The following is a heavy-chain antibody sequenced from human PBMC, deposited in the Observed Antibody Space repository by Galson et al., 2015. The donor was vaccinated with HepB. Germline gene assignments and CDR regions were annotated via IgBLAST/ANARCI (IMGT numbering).Heavy chain of an antibody. Sequence: SLRLSCAASGFTFSGYSMNWVRQAPGKGLEWVSYISNSGLSIHYADSVKGRFTISRDNAKKSLYLQMNSLRAEDTAVYYCARDQYYRENNGNLVDGFDYWGQGTLVTVSS. CDR2: ISNSGLSI. J-gene: IGHJ4*02. D-gene: IGHD3-10*01. CDR3: ARDQYYRENNGNLVDGFDY. CDR1: GFTFSGYS. V-gene: IGHV3-48*01.